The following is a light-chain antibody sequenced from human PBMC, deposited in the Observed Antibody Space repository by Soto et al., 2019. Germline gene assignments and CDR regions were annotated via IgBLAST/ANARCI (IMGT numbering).Light chain of an antibody. J-gene: IGKJ1*01. Sequence: DIQMTQSPSTLSASVGDGVTITCRASQTISGWLAWYQQRPGKAPKLLISDASSLRSGVPSRFSGSGSGTEFTLTISCLQPDDFVSYYCQQYKSYPWTFGHGTTVE. CDR2: DAS. CDR3: QQYKSYPWT. CDR1: QTISGW. V-gene: IGKV1-5*01.